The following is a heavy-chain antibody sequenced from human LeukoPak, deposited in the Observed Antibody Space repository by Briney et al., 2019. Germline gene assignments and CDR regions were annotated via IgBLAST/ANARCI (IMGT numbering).Heavy chain of an antibody. D-gene: IGHD3-22*01. V-gene: IGHV4-31*03. CDR3: ARDPDDRSGLDAFET. Sequence: SETLSLTCTVSGASVSSGGYYWSWIRQHPGKGLEWIGSIYYSGRTYYNPSLKSRVTTSIDTSKNQFSLKLSSVTAADTAVYYCARDPDDRSGLDAFETWGQGTKVTVS. J-gene: IGHJ3*02. CDR2: IYYSGRT. CDR1: GASVSSGGYY.